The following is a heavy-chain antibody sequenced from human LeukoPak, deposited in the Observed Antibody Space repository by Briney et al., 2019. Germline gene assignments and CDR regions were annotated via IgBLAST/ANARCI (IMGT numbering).Heavy chain of an antibody. D-gene: IGHD3-10*01. Sequence: GGSLRLSCAASGFTFSSYSMNWVRQAPWKGLEWVSSISSSSSYIYYADSVKGRFTISRDNAKNSLYLQMNSLRAEDTAVYYCARDRGFGKLSRYYYYYYGMDVWGQGTTVTVSS. CDR3: ARDRGFGKLSRYYYYYYGMDV. J-gene: IGHJ6*02. V-gene: IGHV3-21*01. CDR1: GFTFSSYS. CDR2: ISSSSSYI.